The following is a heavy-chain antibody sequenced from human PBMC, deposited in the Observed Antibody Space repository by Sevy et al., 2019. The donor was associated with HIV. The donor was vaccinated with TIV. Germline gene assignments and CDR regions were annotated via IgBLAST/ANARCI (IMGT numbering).Heavy chain of an antibody. V-gene: IGHV1-18*01. CDR3: AREALGYCSGGSCQTTNYFDY. J-gene: IGHJ4*02. D-gene: IGHD2-15*01. CDR2: ISAYNGNT. Sequence: ASVKVSCKASGYTFTSYGISWVRQAPGQGLEWMGWISAYNGNTNYTQKLQGRVTMTTDTSTSTAYMELRSLRSDDTAVYYCAREALGYCSGGSCQTTNYFDYWGQGTLVTVSS. CDR1: GYTFTSYG.